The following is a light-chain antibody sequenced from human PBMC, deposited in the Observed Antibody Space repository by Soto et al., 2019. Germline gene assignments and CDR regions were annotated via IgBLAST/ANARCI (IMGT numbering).Light chain of an antibody. Sequence: EIFFTQSPYTLSLSPGERATLTCRASQSVTNYIAWYQQRPGQAPRLLIYDASNRATGVPARFSGSGSGTDFTLTISSLQPEDLATYYCQQSFSIPLTFGGGTKVDIK. V-gene: IGKV3-11*01. CDR2: DAS. CDR3: QQSFSIPLT. CDR1: QSVTNY. J-gene: IGKJ4*01.